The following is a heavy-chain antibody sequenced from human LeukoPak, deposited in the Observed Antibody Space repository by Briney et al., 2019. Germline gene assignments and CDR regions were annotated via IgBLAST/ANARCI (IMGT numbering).Heavy chain of an antibody. CDR2: IRYDGSNK. CDR3: AKRPSSSSLNY. J-gene: IGHJ4*02. Sequence: QPGGSLRLSCAASGFTFSSYGMHWVRQAPGKGLEWVAFIRYDGSNKYYADSVKGRFTISRDNSKNTLYLRMNSLRAEDTAVYYCAKRPSSSSLNYWGQGTLVTVSS. CDR1: GFTFSSYG. V-gene: IGHV3-30*02. D-gene: IGHD6-6*01.